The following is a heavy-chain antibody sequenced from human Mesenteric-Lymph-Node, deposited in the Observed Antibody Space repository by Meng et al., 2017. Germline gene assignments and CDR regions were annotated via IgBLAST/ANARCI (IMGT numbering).Heavy chain of an antibody. CDR1: GFTFSVYY. CDR3: ARDRGSTYLHDY. Sequence: VLLWESGGGLVQPGGSLRLSCASYGFTFSVYYMSWFRQAPGKGLEWVSYISRSGSTKYYADSVQGRFTVSRDDAKNSLYLEMNSLRAEDTAVYYCARDRGSTYLHDYWGQGTLVTVSS. CDR2: ISRSGSTK. J-gene: IGHJ4*02. V-gene: IGHV3-11*01. D-gene: IGHD3-10*01.